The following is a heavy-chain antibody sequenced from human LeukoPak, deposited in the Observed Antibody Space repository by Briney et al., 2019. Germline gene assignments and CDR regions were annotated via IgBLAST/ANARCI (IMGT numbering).Heavy chain of an antibody. CDR1: GGSISSRDYY. CDR2: IYYTGTT. CDR3: ARHQWVPAFDI. J-gene: IGHJ3*02. Sequence: SETLSLTCNVSGGSISSRDYYWSWIRQPPGGGLEWIGYIYYTGTTYYNPSLQSRVSISVDTSKNQFSLNVRSVTATDTAVYYCARHQWVPAFDIWGQGTMVTVSS. D-gene: IGHD1-26*01. V-gene: IGHV4-30-4*08.